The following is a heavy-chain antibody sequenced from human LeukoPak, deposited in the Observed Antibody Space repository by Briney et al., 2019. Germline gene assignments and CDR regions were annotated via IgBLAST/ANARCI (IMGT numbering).Heavy chain of an antibody. J-gene: IGHJ3*01. V-gene: IGHV5-51*01. CDR1: GYSFTSYC. D-gene: IGHD1-26*01. Sequence: GESLKISCKVSGYSFTSYCIGWVRQMPGKGLEWMGIIYPGDSGPTYSPSFQGQVTIPVDKSINTAYLQWSSLQASDTAMYYCGMSGDRVPLQDDVFDVWGQGTMVTVST. CDR3: GMSGDRVPLQDDVFDV. CDR2: IYPGDSGP.